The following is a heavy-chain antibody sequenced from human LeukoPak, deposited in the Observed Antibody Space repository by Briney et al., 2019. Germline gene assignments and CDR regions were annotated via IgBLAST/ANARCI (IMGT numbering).Heavy chain of an antibody. Sequence: GRSLRLSCAASGFTCSNYAMHWVRQAPGTGLELVAVIWFDGTNKYYGDSVRGRFTISRDNSKNRLYLQMNSLRAEDTAVYYCAKARGSGWHDPWYLDYWGQGTLVTVSS. D-gene: IGHD6-19*01. J-gene: IGHJ4*02. CDR1: GFTCSNYA. CDR3: AKARGSGWHDPWYLDY. V-gene: IGHV3-33*06. CDR2: IWFDGTNK.